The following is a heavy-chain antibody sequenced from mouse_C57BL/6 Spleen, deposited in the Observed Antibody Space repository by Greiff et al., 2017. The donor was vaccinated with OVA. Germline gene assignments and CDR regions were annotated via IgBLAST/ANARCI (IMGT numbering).Heavy chain of an antibody. CDR1: GYTFTSYW. CDR3: ARPDGSSYDYAMDY. V-gene: IGHV1-52*01. J-gene: IGHJ4*01. D-gene: IGHD1-1*01. CDR2: IDPSVSET. Sequence: QVQLQQPGAELVRPGSSVKLSCKASGYTFTSYWMHWVKQRPIQGLEWIGNIDPSVSETHYNQKFKDKATLTVDKSSSTAYMQLSSLTSEDSAVYYCARPDGSSYDYAMDYWGQGTSVTVSS.